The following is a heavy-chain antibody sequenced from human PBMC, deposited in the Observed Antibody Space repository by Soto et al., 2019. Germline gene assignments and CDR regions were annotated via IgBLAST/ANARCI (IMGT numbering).Heavy chain of an antibody. V-gene: IGHV6-1*01. CDR3: ARDIDFAY. CDR1: GDSVSSNTAS. D-gene: IGHD3-10*01. Sequence: QTLSLTCVISGDSVSSNTASWNWIRQSPSRGLEWLGRTYYRSEWFNEYAVSVKSRITINPDTSRNQISLQLNSVTPEDTAIYYCARDIDFAYWGRGTQVTSPQ. J-gene: IGHJ4*01. CDR2: TYYRSEWFN.